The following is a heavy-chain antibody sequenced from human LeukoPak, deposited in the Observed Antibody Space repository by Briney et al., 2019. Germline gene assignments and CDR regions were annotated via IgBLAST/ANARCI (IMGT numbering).Heavy chain of an antibody. CDR1: GGSFSGYY. V-gene: IGHV4-34*01. CDR2: INHSGST. Sequence: SETLSLTCAVYGGSFSGYYWSWIRQPPGKGLEWIGEINHSGSTNYNPSLKSRVTISVDTSKNQFSLKLSSVTAADAAVYYCARGRRYPQTWGQGTLVTVSS. CDR3: ARGRRYPQT. D-gene: IGHD3-16*02. J-gene: IGHJ5*02.